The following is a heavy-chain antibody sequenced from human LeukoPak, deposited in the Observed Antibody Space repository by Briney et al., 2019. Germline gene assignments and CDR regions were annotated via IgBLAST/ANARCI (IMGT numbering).Heavy chain of an antibody. CDR2: ISAYNGNT. V-gene: IGHV1-18*01. CDR3: ATPYYDFWSGLPDY. D-gene: IGHD3-3*01. CDR1: GYTFTSYG. J-gene: IGHJ4*02. Sequence: ASVKVPCKASGYTFTSYGISWVRQAPGQGLEWMGWISAYNGNTNYAQKLQGRVTMTTDTSTSTAYMELRSLRSDDTAVYYCATPYYDFWSGLPDYWGQGTLVTVSS.